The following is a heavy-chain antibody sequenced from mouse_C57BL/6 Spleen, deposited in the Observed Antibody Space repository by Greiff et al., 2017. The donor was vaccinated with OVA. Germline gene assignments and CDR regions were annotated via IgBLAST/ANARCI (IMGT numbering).Heavy chain of an antibody. J-gene: IGHJ4*01. D-gene: IGHD2-2*01. CDR1: GFNIKDYY. V-gene: IGHV14-1*01. CDR2: IDPEDGDT. CDR3: TGGYDWDYYAMDY. Sequence: EVKLMESGAELVRPGASVKLSCTASGFNIKDYYMHWVQQRPEQGLEWIGRIDPEDGDTEYAPKFQGKATMTADTSSNKAYLQLSSLTSEDTAVYYCTGGYDWDYYAMDYWGQGTSVTVSS.